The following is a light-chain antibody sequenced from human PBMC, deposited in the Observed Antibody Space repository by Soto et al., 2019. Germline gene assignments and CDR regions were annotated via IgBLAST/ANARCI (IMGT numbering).Light chain of an antibody. CDR2: DAS. J-gene: IGKJ5*01. Sequence: DIVLTQSPATLSLSPGQTATLSCRASQSVSSYLAWYQQKPGQAPRLLIYDASNRATGIPARFSGSGAGTDFTLTISSLEPEDFAVYYCQQRSNWPLITFGQGTRLE. CDR1: QSVSSY. CDR3: QQRSNWPLIT. V-gene: IGKV3-11*01.